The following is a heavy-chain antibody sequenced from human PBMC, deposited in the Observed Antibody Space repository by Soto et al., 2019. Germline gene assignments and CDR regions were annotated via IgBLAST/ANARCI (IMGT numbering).Heavy chain of an antibody. Sequence: QVQLVESGGGVVQPGRSLRLSCAASGFIFSNSGMHWVRQAPGKGLEWVAVIWYDGSDKYYADSVKGRFTISRDNSKNTLYLQMDSLRAEDTALDYGAREGCSSSTCYEHFQHWGQGTLVTVSS. J-gene: IGHJ1*01. V-gene: IGHV3-33*01. CDR2: IWYDGSDK. D-gene: IGHD2-2*01. CDR3: AREGCSSSTCYEHFQH. CDR1: GFIFSNSG.